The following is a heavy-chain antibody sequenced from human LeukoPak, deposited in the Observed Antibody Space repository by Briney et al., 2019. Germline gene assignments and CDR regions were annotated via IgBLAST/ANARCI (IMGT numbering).Heavy chain of an antibody. CDR3: ARDPMTHFFDY. CDR2: IYASGST. D-gene: IGHD2-21*02. Sequence: TPSETLSLTCNVSGGSISGYYWHWIRQPAGKGLEWIGRIYASGSTNYNPSLGSRVTMSLDTSKSYFSLKLNSVTAADTAVYFCARDPMTHFFDYWGQGTLVTVSP. CDR1: GGSISGYY. V-gene: IGHV4-4*07. J-gene: IGHJ4*02.